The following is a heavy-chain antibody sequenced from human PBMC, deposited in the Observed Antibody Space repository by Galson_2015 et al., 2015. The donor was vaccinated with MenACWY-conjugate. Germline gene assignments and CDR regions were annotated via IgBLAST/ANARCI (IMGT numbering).Heavy chain of an antibody. CDR2: IDPLRGTV. CDR3: ARLPLSGNDPGHFDY. V-gene: IGHV1-46*01. Sequence: SVTVSRQACGYTFPNYSLHWLRQAPGRGVEWVGVIDPLRGTVQFQQTFQGRVTMTRDMSTSTVFMELRSLRSDDTALHYCARLPLSGNDPGHFDYWGQGTLVTVSS. D-gene: IGHD1-1*01. CDR1: GYTFPNYS. J-gene: IGHJ4*02.